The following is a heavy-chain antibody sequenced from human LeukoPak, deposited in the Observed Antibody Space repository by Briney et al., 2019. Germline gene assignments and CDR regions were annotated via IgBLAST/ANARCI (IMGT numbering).Heavy chain of an antibody. CDR2: ISSGSSYR. V-gene: IGHV3-21*01. J-gene: IGHJ4*02. D-gene: IGHD5-24*01. CDR1: GFTFDSYT. Sequence: PGGSLRLSCTVSGFTFDSYTMNWVRQAPGKGLEWVSSISSGSSYRYYADSVKGRFTISRDNAENSLFLQVDSLRVEDTALYYCARDSERRDGFSLYFFDYWGRGTLVTVSS. CDR3: ARDSERRDGFSLYFFDY.